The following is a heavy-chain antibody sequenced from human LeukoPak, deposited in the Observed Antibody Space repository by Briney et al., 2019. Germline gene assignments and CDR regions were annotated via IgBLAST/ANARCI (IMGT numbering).Heavy chain of an antibody. V-gene: IGHV3-30*03. CDR2: ISYDGSNK. D-gene: IGHD5-18*01. CDR3: ARSTDSQLDY. J-gene: IGHJ4*02. Sequence: GRSLRLSCAASGFTFSSYGMHWVRQAPGKGLEWVAVISYDGSNKYYADSVKGRFTISRDNSKNTLYLQMNSLRAEDTAVYYCARSTDSQLDYWGQGTLVTVSS. CDR1: GFTFSSYG.